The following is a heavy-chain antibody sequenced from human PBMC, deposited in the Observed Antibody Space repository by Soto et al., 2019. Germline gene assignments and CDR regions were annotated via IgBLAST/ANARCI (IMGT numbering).Heavy chain of an antibody. CDR2: INPNSGST. V-gene: IGHV4-59*01. Sequence: SCKASGYTFTGYYMHWVRQAPGQGLEWLGWINPNSGSTNYNPSLKSRVTISVDTSKNQFSLKLSSVTAADTAVYYCAREVGATTYFDYWGQGTLVTVSS. D-gene: IGHD1-26*01. CDR3: AREVGATTYFDY. CDR1: GYTFTGYY. J-gene: IGHJ4*02.